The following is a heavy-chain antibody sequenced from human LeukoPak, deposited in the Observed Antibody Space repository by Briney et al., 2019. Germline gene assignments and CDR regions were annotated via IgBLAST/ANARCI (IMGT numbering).Heavy chain of an antibody. CDR2: INPKRGVT. CDR1: GNTFTDYY. V-gene: IGHV1-2*02. Sequence: ASVKVSCKASGNTFTDYYIHWMRQAPGQGLEWMGWINPKRGVTTYAQKFQGRVTMTRDTSITTAYMELTRLRSDDTTIYYCARERNYGDYGNAFDVWGQGTKVTVSS. CDR3: ARERNYGDYGNAFDV. J-gene: IGHJ3*01. D-gene: IGHD4-17*01.